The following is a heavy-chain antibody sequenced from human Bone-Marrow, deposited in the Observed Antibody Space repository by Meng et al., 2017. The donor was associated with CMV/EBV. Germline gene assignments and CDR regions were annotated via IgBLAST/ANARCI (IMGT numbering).Heavy chain of an antibody. D-gene: IGHD6-13*01. V-gene: IGHV3-21*01. CDR2: ISTSSIYI. J-gene: IGHJ4*02. Sequence: GESLKISCTASGFTFSGYTMNWVRQAPGKGLEWISSISTSSIYIHYADSVKGRFTISRDNAKNSLYLQMNSLRAEDTAVYYCARDAGHYWGQGTLVTVSS. CDR1: GFTFSGYT. CDR3: ARDAGHY.